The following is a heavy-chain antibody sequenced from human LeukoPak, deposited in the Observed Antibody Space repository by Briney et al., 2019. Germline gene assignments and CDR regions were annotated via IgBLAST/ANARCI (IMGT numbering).Heavy chain of an antibody. CDR3: ARGRGSSWYQDAFDI. D-gene: IGHD6-13*01. Sequence: ASVKVSCKASGYTFTTYYVHWVRQATGQGLEWMGWMNPNSGNTGYAQKFQGRVTITRNTSISTAYMELSSLRSEDTAVYYCARGRGSSWYQDAFDIWGQGTMVTVSS. V-gene: IGHV1-8*03. CDR2: MNPNSGNT. J-gene: IGHJ3*02. CDR1: GYTFTTYY.